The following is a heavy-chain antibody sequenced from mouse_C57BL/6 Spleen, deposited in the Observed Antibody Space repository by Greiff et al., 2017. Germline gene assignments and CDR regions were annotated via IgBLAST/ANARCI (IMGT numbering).Heavy chain of an antibody. V-gene: IGHV3-6*01. CDR3: ASHYDGYFPYAMDY. CDR1: GYSITSGYY. Sequence: DVQLVESGPGLVKPSQSLSLTCSVTGYSITSGYYWNWIRQFPGNKLEWMGYISYDGSNNYNPSLKNRISITRDTSKNQFFLKLNSVTTEDTATYYCASHYDGYFPYAMDYWGQGTSVTVSS. J-gene: IGHJ4*01. D-gene: IGHD2-3*01. CDR2: ISYDGSN.